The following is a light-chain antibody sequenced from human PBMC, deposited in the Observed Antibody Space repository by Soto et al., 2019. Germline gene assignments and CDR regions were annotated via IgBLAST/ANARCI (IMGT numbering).Light chain of an antibody. Sequence: SALTQSPSASGSPGQSVTISCTGTSSDVGNYQHVSWYQQHSGKAPKLMIYDVTKRPSGVPDRFSGSKSGNTASLTVSGLQAEDEADYYCSSYAGSNNWVFGGGTKLTVL. CDR3: SSYAGSNNWV. CDR1: SSDVGNYQH. J-gene: IGLJ3*02. V-gene: IGLV2-8*01. CDR2: DVT.